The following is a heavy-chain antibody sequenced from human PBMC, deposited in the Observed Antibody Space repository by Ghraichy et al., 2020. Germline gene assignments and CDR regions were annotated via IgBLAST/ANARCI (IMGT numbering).Heavy chain of an antibody. Sequence: GGSLRLSCAASGFIFSDFYMTWVRQAPGKGLEWLSYISTRGTNIQYADSVRGRFTVSRDDAENSLYLQMNSLRVEDTAIYYCARRHGYFDYWGQGTWSPSPQ. CDR2: ISTRGTNI. CDR1: GFIFSDFY. J-gene: IGHJ4*02. V-gene: IGHV3-11*01. CDR3: ARRHGYFDY.